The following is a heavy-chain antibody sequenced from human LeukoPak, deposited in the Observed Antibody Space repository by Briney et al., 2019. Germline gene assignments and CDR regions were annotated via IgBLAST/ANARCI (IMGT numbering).Heavy chain of an antibody. J-gene: IGHJ4*02. CDR1: GFTFSSYW. D-gene: IGHD1-14*01. CDR2: IHQGGSDK. Sequence: PGGSLRLSCAASGFTFSSYWMHWVRQAPGKGLEWVANIHQGGSDKYYVDSVKGRFTISRDNANNLLYLQMNSLRGEDTAVYYCTRDRSRAEDDWGQGTLVTVSS. V-gene: IGHV3-7*01. CDR3: TRDRSRAEDD.